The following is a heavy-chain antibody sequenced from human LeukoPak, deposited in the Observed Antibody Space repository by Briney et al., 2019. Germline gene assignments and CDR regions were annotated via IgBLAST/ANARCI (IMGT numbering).Heavy chain of an antibody. J-gene: IGHJ3*02. D-gene: IGHD3-10*01. CDR3: ARNSPITADAFDI. CDR1: GFTFSNFW. Sequence: GGSLRLSCAAAGFTFSNFWMSWVRQAPGKGLEWVANIKQDGSEKYYVDSVKGRFTISRDNAKNSLYLQMNSLRAEDTAVYYCARNSPITADAFDIWGQGTMVTVSS. V-gene: IGHV3-7*01. CDR2: IKQDGSEK.